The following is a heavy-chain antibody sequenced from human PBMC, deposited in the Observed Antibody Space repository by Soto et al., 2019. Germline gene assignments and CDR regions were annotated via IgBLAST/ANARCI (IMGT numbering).Heavy chain of an antibody. D-gene: IGHD1-1*01. CDR3: ARDRSRTTRSCYYYYGMDV. CDR2: ISSSGSTI. J-gene: IGHJ6*02. CDR1: GFTFSDYY. Sequence: QVQLVESGGGLVKPGGSLRLSCAASGFTFSDYYMSWIRQAPGKWLEWVSYISSSGSTIYYADAVKGRFTISRDNAKNSLYLQMNSLRAEDTAVYYCARDRSRTTRSCYYYYGMDVWGQGTTVTVSS. V-gene: IGHV3-11*01.